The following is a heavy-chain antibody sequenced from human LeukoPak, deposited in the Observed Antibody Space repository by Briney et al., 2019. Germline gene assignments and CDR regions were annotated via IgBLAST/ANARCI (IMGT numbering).Heavy chain of an antibody. Sequence: GASVKVSCKASGYTFTSYGISWVRQAPGQGLEWMGWISAYNGNTNYAQKFQGRVTITRDTSISTAYMELSSLRSEDTAVYYCARGRGDGYLEDYWGQGTLVTVSS. CDR1: GYTFTSYG. V-gene: IGHV1-18*01. D-gene: IGHD5-24*01. CDR3: ARGRGDGYLEDY. J-gene: IGHJ4*02. CDR2: ISAYNGNT.